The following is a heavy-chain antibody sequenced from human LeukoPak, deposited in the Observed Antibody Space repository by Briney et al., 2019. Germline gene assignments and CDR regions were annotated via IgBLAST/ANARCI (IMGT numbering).Heavy chain of an antibody. J-gene: IGHJ6*02. CDR1: GGSFSGYY. V-gene: IGHV4-34*01. Sequence: NPSETLSLTCAVYGGSFSGYYWSWIRQPPGKGLEWIGEINHSGSTNYNPSLKSRVTISVDTSKNQFSLKLSSVTAADTAVYYCARQVEMATIIYYYYGMDVWGQGTTVTVSS. CDR2: INHSGST. CDR3: ARQVEMATIIYYYYGMDV. D-gene: IGHD5-24*01.